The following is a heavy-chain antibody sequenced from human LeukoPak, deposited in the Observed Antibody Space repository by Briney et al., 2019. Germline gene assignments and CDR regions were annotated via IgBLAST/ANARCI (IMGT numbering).Heavy chain of an antibody. Sequence: SETLSLTCSVSGGSISTYYWSWIRQPPGKGLEWIGYIYYSGSTSYNPSLKSRVTILVDTSKNQFSLDLSSVTAADTAVYYCARHGIVDSSRKYYFDYWGQGTLVTVSS. CDR3: ARHGIVDSSRKYYFDY. V-gene: IGHV4-59*08. CDR1: GGSISTYY. D-gene: IGHD6-13*01. J-gene: IGHJ4*02. CDR2: IYYSGST.